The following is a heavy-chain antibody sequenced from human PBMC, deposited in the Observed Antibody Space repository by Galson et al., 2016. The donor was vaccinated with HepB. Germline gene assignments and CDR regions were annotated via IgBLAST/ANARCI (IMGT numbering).Heavy chain of an antibody. CDR1: GYTFTSYY. V-gene: IGHV1-46*01. J-gene: IGHJ2*01. D-gene: IGHD2-15*01. CDR3: AGDSGGYGDWYFDP. Sequence: SVKVSCKASGYTFTSYYMHWVRQAPGQGLEWMGISYAQKFQGRVTMTRDTSTSTVYMELSSLVSEDTAVYYCAGDSGGYGDWYFDPWGRGTLVTVSS.